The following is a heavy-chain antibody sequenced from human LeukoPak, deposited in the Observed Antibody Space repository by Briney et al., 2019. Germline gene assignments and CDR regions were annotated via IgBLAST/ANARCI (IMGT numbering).Heavy chain of an antibody. CDR3: ARVSEHWSGYSALDY. J-gene: IGHJ4*02. D-gene: IGHD3-3*01. CDR2: INPSGGST. CDR1: GYTFTSYY. V-gene: IGHV1-46*01. Sequence: GASVKVSCKASGYTFTSYYMHWVRQAPGQGLEWMGIINPSGGSTSYAQKFQGRVTMTRDTSTSTVYMELSSLRSEDTAVYYCARVSEHWSGYSALDYWGQGTLVTVSS.